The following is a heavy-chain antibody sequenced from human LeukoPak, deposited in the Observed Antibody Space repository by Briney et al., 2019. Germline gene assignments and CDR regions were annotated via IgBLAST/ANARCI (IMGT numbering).Heavy chain of an antibody. V-gene: IGHV3-23*01. CDR1: GFTFSSYA. Sequence: PGGSLRLSCAASGFTFSSYAMSWVRQAPGKGLEWVSAISGSGGSTYYADSVKGRFTISRDNSKNTLYLQMSSLRAEDTAVYYCAKGNYDILTGPMDVWGKGTTVTVSS. J-gene: IGHJ6*03. CDR3: AKGNYDILTGPMDV. D-gene: IGHD3-9*01. CDR2: ISGSGGST.